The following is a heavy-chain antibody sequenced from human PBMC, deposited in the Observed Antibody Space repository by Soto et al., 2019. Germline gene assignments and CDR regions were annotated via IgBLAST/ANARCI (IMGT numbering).Heavy chain of an antibody. J-gene: IGHJ5*02. CDR1: GYTFTSYD. CDR2: MNPNSGNT. Sequence: QVQLVQSGAEVKKSGASVKVSCKASGYTFTSYDINWVRQATGQGLEWMGWMNPNSGNTGYAQKFQGRVTMTRNTSIRTAYMELSSLRYEDTAVYYCARETSAAGTGWFDPWGQGTLVTVSS. D-gene: IGHD6-13*01. CDR3: ARETSAAGTGWFDP. V-gene: IGHV1-8*01.